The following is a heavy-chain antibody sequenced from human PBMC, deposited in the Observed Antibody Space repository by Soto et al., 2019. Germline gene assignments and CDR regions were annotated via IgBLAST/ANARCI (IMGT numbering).Heavy chain of an antibody. CDR2: IYYSGST. J-gene: IGHJ4*02. CDR1: GGSISSSSYY. CDR3: ASSLRYYFDY. V-gene: IGHV4-39*01. Sequence: QLQLQESGPGLVKPSETLSLTCTVSGGSISSSSYYWGWIRQPPGKGLEWIGSIYYSGSTYYNPSLKSRVTISVDTSKNQFPLKLSSVTAADTAVYYCASSLRYYFDYWGQGTLVTVSS.